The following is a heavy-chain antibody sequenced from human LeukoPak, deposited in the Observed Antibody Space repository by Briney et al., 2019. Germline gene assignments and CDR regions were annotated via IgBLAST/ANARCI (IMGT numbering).Heavy chain of an antibody. J-gene: IGHJ4*02. CDR3: AKIKPGSSGFPEGY. V-gene: IGHV3-33*06. CDR2: IWYDGSNK. Sequence: GGSLRLSCAASGFTFSSYGMHWVRQAPGKGLEWVAVIWYDGSNKYYADSVKGRFTISRDNSKNTLYLQMNSLRAEDTAVYYCAKIKPGSSGFPEGYWGQGTLVTVSS. CDR1: GFTFSSYG. D-gene: IGHD3-22*01.